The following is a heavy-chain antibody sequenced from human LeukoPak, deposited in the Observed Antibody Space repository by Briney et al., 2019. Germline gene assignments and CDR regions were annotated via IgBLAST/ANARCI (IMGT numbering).Heavy chain of an antibody. J-gene: IGHJ5*02. CDR3: AKHKYSSSWYRRNWFDP. D-gene: IGHD6-13*01. CDR2: ISGSGGGT. Sequence: GGSLRLSCAASGFTFSSYAMSWVRQAPGKGLEWVSAISGSGGGTYYADSVKGRFTISRDNSKNTLYLQMNSLRAEDTAVYYCAKHKYSSSWYRRNWFDPWGQGTLVTVSS. V-gene: IGHV3-23*01. CDR1: GFTFSSYA.